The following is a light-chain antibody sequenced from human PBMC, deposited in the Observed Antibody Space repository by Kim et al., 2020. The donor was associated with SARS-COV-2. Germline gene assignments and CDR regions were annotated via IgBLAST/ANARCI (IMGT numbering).Light chain of an antibody. V-gene: IGLV3-19*01. CDR1: SLRSYY. Sequence: LGQTVMITCQGDSLRSYYASWYQQKPGQAPVLVIYGKNNRPSGIPVRFSGSSSGNTASLTITGAQAEDEADYYCNSRDSSGNHLGVFGGGTQLTVL. CDR3: NSRDSSGNHLGV. J-gene: IGLJ2*01. CDR2: GKN.